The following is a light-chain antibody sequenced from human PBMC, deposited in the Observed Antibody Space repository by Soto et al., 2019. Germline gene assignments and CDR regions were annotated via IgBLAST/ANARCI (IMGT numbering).Light chain of an antibody. J-gene: IGKJ5*01. CDR1: QSVSNDY. CDR2: SVS. Sequence: EMVLTQSPGTLSLSPGDRATLSCRASQSVSNDYVAWVQQKPGQTPRLLIYSVSSRATGIPARFSGSGSGTEFTLTISSLQSEDFATYYCQQYNSYSRTFGQGTRLEIK. V-gene: IGKV3-20*01. CDR3: QQYNSYSRT.